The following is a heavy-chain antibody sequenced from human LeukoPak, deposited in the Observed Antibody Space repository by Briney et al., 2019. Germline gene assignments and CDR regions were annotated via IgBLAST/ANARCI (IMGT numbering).Heavy chain of an antibody. CDR1: GFTFSASD. V-gene: IGHV3-21*01. J-gene: IGHJ4*02. CDR2: ISSSSSYI. D-gene: IGHD4-17*01. CDR3: ARRLRRNCFDY. Sequence: PGGSLRLSCAASGFTFSASDMNWVRQTPGKGLEWVSSISSSSSYIYYADSVKGRFSISRDNAKNSLYLQMNSLRAEDTAVYYCARRLRRNCFDYWGQGTLVTVSS.